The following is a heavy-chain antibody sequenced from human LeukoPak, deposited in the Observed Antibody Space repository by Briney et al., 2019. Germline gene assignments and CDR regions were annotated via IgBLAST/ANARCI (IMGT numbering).Heavy chain of an antibody. Sequence: ASVKVSCKASGYTFTSYDINWVRQATGQGLEWMGWMNPNSGNTGYAQKFQGRVTMTRNTSISTAYMELSSLGSEDTAVYYCARGVDSSSWYDYYYYYYMDVWGKGTTVTVSS. CDR1: GYTFTSYD. V-gene: IGHV1-8*01. D-gene: IGHD6-13*01. J-gene: IGHJ6*03. CDR3: ARGVDSSSWYDYYYYYYMDV. CDR2: MNPNSGNT.